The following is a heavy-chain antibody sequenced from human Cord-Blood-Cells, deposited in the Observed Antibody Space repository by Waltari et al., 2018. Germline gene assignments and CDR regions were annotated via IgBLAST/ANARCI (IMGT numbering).Heavy chain of an antibody. V-gene: IGHV4-38-2*02. CDR1: GYSISSGYY. D-gene: IGHD3-3*01. CDR2: IYHSGTT. Sequence: QVQLQESGPGLVKPSETLSLTCAVSGYSISSGYYWGWIRQPPGKGLEWIGSIYHSGTTYYNPSLRSRVTISVDASKNQFSLKLSSVTAADTAVYYCAREGTIFALDYWGQGTLVTVSS. CDR3: AREGTIFALDY. J-gene: IGHJ4*02.